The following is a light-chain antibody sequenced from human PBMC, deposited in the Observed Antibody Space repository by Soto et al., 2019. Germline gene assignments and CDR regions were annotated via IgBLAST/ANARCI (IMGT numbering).Light chain of an antibody. CDR3: QLYDNWFPYT. CDR1: QSISRD. V-gene: IGKV3-15*01. J-gene: IGKJ2*01. CDR2: GVS. Sequence: EVVTTQSPGTLSVSPGERATLYRRAGQSISRDVSWYQHRPGRAPSLLIYGVSTRAAGIPARFSGSGSETEFTLTISSLQSEDFSVYYCQLYDNWFPYTFGQGTKVDIK.